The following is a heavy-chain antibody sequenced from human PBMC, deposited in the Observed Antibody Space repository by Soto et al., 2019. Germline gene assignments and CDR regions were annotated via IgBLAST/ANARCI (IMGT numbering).Heavy chain of an antibody. Sequence: QVHLQQWGAGLLKPSETLSLTCAVNGGAFNGYYWTWIRQSPGKGLQWIGEINHSGTVDYNPSLRSRVTLSIETSQKQFSLTLTSVTAADTAVYYCARAGAALVRGSIGGFDYWGQGTLVTVSS. CDR1: GGAFNGYY. CDR3: ARAGAALVRGSIGGFDY. V-gene: IGHV4-34*01. J-gene: IGHJ4*02. D-gene: IGHD3-10*01. CDR2: INHSGTV.